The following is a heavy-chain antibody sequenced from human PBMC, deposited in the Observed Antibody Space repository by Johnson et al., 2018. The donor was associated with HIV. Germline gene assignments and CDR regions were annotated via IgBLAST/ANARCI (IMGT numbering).Heavy chain of an antibody. Sequence: VQLVESGGAVVRPGGSLRLSCTASGFTFDDYGMNWVRQVPGQGLEWVSGINWTGGSARYSVSVEVRFPISRDNSSKLLYLQMNSLTAEDTAVYYCAKDQASVGTGEYAFDIWGQGTMVTVSS. CDR2: INWTGGSA. CDR1: GFTFDDYG. CDR3: AKDQASVGTGEYAFDI. V-gene: IGHV3-20*04. D-gene: IGHD7-27*01. J-gene: IGHJ3*02.